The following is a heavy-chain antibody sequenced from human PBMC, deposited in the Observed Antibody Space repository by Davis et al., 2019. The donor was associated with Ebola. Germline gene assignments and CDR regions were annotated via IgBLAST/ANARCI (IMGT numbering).Heavy chain of an antibody. D-gene: IGHD1-26*01. CDR2: ISWNSGSI. CDR3: AKDSGSGSLRWFWYFDL. Sequence: GGSLRLSCAASGFTFSSYAMHWVRQAPGKGLEWVSGISWNSGSIGYADSVKGRFTISRDNAKNSLYLQMNSLRAEDTALYYCAKDSGSGSLRWFWYFDLWGRGTLVTVSS. J-gene: IGHJ2*01. CDR1: GFTFSSYA. V-gene: IGHV3-9*01.